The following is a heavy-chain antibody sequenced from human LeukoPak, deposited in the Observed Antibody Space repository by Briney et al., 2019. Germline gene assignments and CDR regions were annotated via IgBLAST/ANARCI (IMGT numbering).Heavy chain of an antibody. D-gene: IGHD2-2*02. V-gene: IGHV5-51*01. CDR3: ARHGSIHYHTNYVDY. Sequence: GESLKISCKGSGYSFTKNWIGWVRQMPGKGLEWMGIIYPGDSDTRYSPSFQGQVTISADNSISTAYLQWSSLEASDTAIYYCARHGSIHYHTNYVDYWGPGTLVTVSS. CDR2: IYPGDSDT. CDR1: GYSFTKNW. J-gene: IGHJ4*02.